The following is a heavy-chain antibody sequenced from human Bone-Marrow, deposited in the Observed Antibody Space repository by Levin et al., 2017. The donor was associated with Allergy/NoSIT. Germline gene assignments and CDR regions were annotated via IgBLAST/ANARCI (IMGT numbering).Heavy chain of an antibody. CDR1: GFSLTTRPVG. V-gene: IGHV2-5*02. J-gene: IGHJ4*02. D-gene: IGHD1-1*01. CDR2: IYWDDDK. CDR3: AHRRDYNGQWNEGYFDY. Sequence: ESGPTLVKPTQTLTLTCTFSGFSLTTRPVGVGWIRQPPGQALEWLAVIYWDDDKRYSPSLKSRLTITKDTSRNQVVLTMSNMDPVDTATYYCAHRRDYNGQWNEGYFDYWGQGTLVTASS.